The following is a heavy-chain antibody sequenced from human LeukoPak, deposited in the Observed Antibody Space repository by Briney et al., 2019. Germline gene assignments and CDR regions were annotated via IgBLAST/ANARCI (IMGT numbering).Heavy chain of an antibody. CDR1: GYTFTSYG. J-gene: IGHJ4*02. CDR3: ARLRSVGATFPHPADY. D-gene: IGHD1-26*01. CDR2: ISAYNGNT. V-gene: IGHV1-18*01. Sequence: AAVKVSCKASGYTFTSYGISWVRQAPGQGLEWMGWISAYNGNTNYAQKLQGRVTMTTDTSTSTAYMELSSLRSEDTAVYYCARLRSVGATFPHPADYWGQGTLVTVSS.